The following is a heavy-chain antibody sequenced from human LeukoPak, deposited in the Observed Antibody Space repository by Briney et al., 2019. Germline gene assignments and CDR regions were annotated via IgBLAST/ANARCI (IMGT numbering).Heavy chain of an antibody. CDR3: ARASFNVVFGNWFDP. CDR2: VYYNGST. D-gene: IGHD2-8*01. J-gene: IGHJ5*02. CDR1: SGSIGSSSNY. Sequence: SETLSLTCTVPSGSIGSSSNYWGWIRQAPGKGLEWIGNVYYNGSTFYNPSLKSRVTISVDTSKNQFSLKLRSVTAADTAIYYCARASFNVVFGNWFDPWGQGTLVTVSS. V-gene: IGHV4-39*01.